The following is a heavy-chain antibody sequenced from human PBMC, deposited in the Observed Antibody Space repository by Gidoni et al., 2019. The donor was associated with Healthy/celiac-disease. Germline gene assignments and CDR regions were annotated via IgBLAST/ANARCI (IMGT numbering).Heavy chain of an antibody. CDR2: ISSSSSYI. CDR3: ARDRGIVVGPGFDY. D-gene: IGHD2-15*01. Sequence: EVQLVESGGGLVKPGGSLRLSCAASGFTFSSYSMNWVRQAPGKGLEWVSSISSSSSYIYYADSVKGRFTISRDNAKNSLYLQMNSLRAEDTAVYYCARDRGIVVGPGFDYWGQGTLVTVSS. J-gene: IGHJ4*02. V-gene: IGHV3-21*01. CDR1: GFTFSSYS.